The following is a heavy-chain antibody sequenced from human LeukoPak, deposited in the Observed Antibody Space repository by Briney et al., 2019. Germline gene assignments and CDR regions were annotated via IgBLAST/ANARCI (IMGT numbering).Heavy chain of an antibody. J-gene: IGHJ5*02. V-gene: IGHV3-7*01. Sequence: PAESLRLSCPPSGFSFGGFWMSWVRQAPGKGMEWVANIKKVGSQQFYVDSVRVRFTIYRYNTKNSLFLQINTLGAEDSAIYYCARFRTSAWYVGDLWGQGTLVTVSS. D-gene: IGHD6-19*01. CDR2: IKKVGSQQ. CDR3: ARFRTSAWYVGDL. CDR1: GFSFGGFW.